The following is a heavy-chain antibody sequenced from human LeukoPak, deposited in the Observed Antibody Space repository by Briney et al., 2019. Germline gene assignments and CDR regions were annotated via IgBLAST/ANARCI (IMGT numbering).Heavy chain of an antibody. D-gene: IGHD3-10*01. V-gene: IGHV4-39*01. CDR3: ARQDYYGSGRYDY. CDR1: GGSISSYY. CDR2: IYYSGST. J-gene: IGHJ4*02. Sequence: PSETLSLTCTVSGGSISSYYWGWIRQPPGKGLEWIGSIYYSGSTYYNPSLKSRVTISVDTSKNQFSLKLSSVTAADTAVYYCARQDYYGSGRYDYWGQGTLVTVSS.